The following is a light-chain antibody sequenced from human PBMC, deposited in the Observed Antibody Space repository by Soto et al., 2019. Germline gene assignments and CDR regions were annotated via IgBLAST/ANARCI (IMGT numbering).Light chain of an antibody. CDR3: QHYQNSWA. CDR1: QSVYSN. J-gene: IGKJ1*01. V-gene: IGKV3-15*01. CDR2: RAS. Sequence: EIVMAQSPATLSVSPGERATLSCRASQSVYSNVAWYQQRPGQAPRLLIYRASTRATGIPARFSGSGSGTEFTLTISSLQSEDFAVYYCQHYQNSWAFGQGTKVEIK.